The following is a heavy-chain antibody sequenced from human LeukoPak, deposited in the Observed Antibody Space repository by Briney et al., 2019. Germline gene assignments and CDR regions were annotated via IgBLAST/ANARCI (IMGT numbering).Heavy chain of an antibody. CDR3: VKGDLRYGDFDY. V-gene: IGHV3-64D*06. J-gene: IGHJ4*02. D-gene: IGHD4-17*01. CDR1: GFTFKSFT. CDR2: ISSNGAAT. Sequence: GGSLRLSCSASGFTFKSFTMEWVRKASGKGLELVSGISSNGAATYYADSVKGRFTISRDNSKSTLSLQLNSLGPEDTAVYFCVKGDLRYGDFDYWGQGTLVTVSS.